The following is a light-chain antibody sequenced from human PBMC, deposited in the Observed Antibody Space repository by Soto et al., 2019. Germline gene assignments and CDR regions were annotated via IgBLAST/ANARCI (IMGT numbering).Light chain of an antibody. J-gene: IGLJ1*01. V-gene: IGLV1-40*01. CDR1: SSNIGAGSD. CDR2: INK. Sequence: QSVLTQPPSVSGAPGQTVTISCTGTSSNIGAGSDVHWYQQLPGAAPKLLIYINKNRPSGVPDRFSGSKSGSSASLAITGLQAEDEADYYCQTYDSLNGYVFGTGTKVTVL. CDR3: QTYDSLNGYV.